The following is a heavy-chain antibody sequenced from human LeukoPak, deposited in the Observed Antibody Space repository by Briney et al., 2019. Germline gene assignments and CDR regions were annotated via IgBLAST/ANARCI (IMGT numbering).Heavy chain of an antibody. D-gene: IGHD2-21*01. CDR3: AKERGGEFDY. Sequence: TGGSLRLSCATSGFTFSNAWMSWVRQAPGKGLEWVGRIKSKTDGGTTDYAAPVKGRFTISRDNSKNSLYLQMNSLRAEDTAVYYCAKERGGEFDYWGQGTLVTVSS. V-gene: IGHV3-15*01. CDR2: IKSKTDGGTT. CDR1: GFTFSNAW. J-gene: IGHJ4*02.